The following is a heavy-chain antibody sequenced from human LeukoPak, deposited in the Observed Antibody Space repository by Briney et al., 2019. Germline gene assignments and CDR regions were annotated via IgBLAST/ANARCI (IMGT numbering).Heavy chain of an antibody. CDR3: AKDMYDFGDY. Sequence: GGSLRLSCAASEFTFSSYAMNWVCQAPGKGLEWVSAISGSGGSTYYADSVKGRFTISRDNSKNTLYLQMNSLRAEDTAVYYCAKDMYDFGDYWGQGTLVTVSS. CDR2: ISGSGGST. V-gene: IGHV3-23*01. CDR1: EFTFSSYA. J-gene: IGHJ4*02. D-gene: IGHD3-3*01.